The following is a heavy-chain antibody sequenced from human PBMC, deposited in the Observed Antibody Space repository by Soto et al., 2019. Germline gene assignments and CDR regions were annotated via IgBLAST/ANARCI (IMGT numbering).Heavy chain of an antibody. V-gene: IGHV3-30*03. CDR3: ARDLSTGAADYYFDY. CDR2: ISYDGGDK. J-gene: IGHJ4*02. Sequence: GGSLRLSCAASGFTFNNFAMHWVRQAPGKGLEWVAVISYDGGDKYYADSVKGRFTISRDNSKNTLYLQMNGLRAEDTAVYYCARDLSTGAADYYFDYWNQGA. D-gene: IGHD6-13*01. CDR1: GFTFNNFA.